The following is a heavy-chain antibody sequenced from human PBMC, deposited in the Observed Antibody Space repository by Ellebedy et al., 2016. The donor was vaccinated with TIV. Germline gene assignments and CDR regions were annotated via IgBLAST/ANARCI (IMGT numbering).Heavy chain of an antibody. CDR1: GGTFSSYA. V-gene: IGHV1-69*06. J-gene: IGHJ6*02. CDR3: ARSEVAANAYYYYYGMDV. D-gene: IGHD2-15*01. CDR2: IIPIFGTA. Sequence: SVKVSXXASGGTFSSYAISWVRQAPGQGLEWMGGIIPIFGTANYAQKFQGRVTITADKSTSTAYMELSSLRSEDTAVYYCARSEVAANAYYYYYGMDVWGQGTTVTVSS.